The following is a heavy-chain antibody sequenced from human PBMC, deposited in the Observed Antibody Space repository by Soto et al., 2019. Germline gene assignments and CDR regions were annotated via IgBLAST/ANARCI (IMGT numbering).Heavy chain of an antibody. D-gene: IGHD3-10*01. CDR2: IYYSGST. J-gene: IGHJ5*02. CDR1: GGSISSYY. Sequence: SETLSLTCTVSGGSISSYYWSWIRQHPGKGLEWIGYIYYSGSTNYNPSLKSRATISADTSKNQFSLRLSSVTAADTAVYYCATFLRRGSNWFDPWGQGTLVTVSS. CDR3: ATFLRRGSNWFDP. V-gene: IGHV4-59*12.